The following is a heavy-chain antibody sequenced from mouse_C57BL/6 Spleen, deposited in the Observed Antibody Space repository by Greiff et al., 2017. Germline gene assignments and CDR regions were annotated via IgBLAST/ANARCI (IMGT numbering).Heavy chain of an antibody. CDR2: IWSGGST. J-gene: IGHJ4*01. Sequence: QVQLKQSGPGLVQPSQSLSITCTVSGFSLTSYGVHWVRQSPGKGLEWLGVIWSGGSTDYNAAFISRLSISKDNSKSQVFFKMNSLQADDTAIYYCARNPNSSYYYGSSYAMDYWGQGTSVTVSS. D-gene: IGHD1-1*01. CDR1: GFSLTSYG. CDR3: ARNPNSSYYYGSSYAMDY. V-gene: IGHV2-2*01.